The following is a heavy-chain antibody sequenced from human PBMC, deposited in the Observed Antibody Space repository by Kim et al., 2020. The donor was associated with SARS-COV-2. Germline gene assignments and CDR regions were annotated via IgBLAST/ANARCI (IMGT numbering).Heavy chain of an antibody. CDR2: INHSGST. CDR1: GGSFSGYY. J-gene: IGHJ5*02. Sequence: SETLSLTCAVYGGSFSGYYWSWIRQPPGKGLEWIGEINHSGSTNYNPSLKSRVTISVDTSKNQFSLKLSSVTAADTAVYYCAREKGSSTSHIFDPWGQGTLVTVSS. CDR3: AREKGSSTSHIFDP. D-gene: IGHD2-2*01. V-gene: IGHV4-34*01.